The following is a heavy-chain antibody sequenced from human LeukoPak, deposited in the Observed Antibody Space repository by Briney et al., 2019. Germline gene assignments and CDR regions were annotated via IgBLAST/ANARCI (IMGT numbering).Heavy chain of an antibody. CDR2: ISGSGGST. Sequence: GGSLRLSCAASGFTFSSYAMSWVRQAPGKGLEWVSAISGSGGSTYYADSVKGRFTISRDNSKNTLYLQMSSLRADDTAVYYCARDLSYSRDDAFDLWGQGTMVTVSS. CDR3: ARDLSYSRDDAFDL. J-gene: IGHJ3*01. CDR1: GFTFSSYA. D-gene: IGHD3-22*01. V-gene: IGHV3-23*01.